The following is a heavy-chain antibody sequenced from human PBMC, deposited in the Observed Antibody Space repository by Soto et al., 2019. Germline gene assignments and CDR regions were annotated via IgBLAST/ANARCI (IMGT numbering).Heavy chain of an antibody. Sequence: QVQLQESGPGLVKPSQTLSLTCTVSGGSISSGGYYWSWIRQHPGKGLEWIGYIYYSGSTYYNPSLKSRVTISVDTSKNQCSLKLSSVTAADTAVYYCARVTYYDFWSGYSPLYYYYGMDVWGQGTTVTVSS. D-gene: IGHD3-3*01. V-gene: IGHV4-31*03. CDR1: GGSISSGGYY. J-gene: IGHJ6*02. CDR3: ARVTYYDFWSGYSPLYYYYGMDV. CDR2: IYYSGST.